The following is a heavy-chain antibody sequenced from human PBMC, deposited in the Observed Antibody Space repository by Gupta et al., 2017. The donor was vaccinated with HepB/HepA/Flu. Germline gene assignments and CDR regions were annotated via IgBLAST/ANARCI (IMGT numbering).Heavy chain of an antibody. J-gene: IGHJ4*02. CDR3: ARLAVAGTRYYFDY. Sequence: QVTLKESGPALVKPTQTLTLTCTFSGFSLSTSGMRVSWIRQPPGKALEWLARIDWDDDKFYSTSLKTRLTISKDTSKNQVVLTMTNMDPVDTATYYCARLAVAGTRYYFDYWGQGTLVTVSS. CDR1: GFSLSTSGMR. V-gene: IGHV2-70*04. D-gene: IGHD6-19*01. CDR2: IDWDDDK.